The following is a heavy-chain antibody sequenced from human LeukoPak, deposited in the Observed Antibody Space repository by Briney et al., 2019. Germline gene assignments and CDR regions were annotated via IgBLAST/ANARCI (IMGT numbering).Heavy chain of an antibody. Sequence: SETLSLTCAVYGGSFSGYYWTWIRQPPGKGLEWIGEINHSGSTNYNPSLKSRVTISVDTSKNQFSLELSSVTAADTAVYYCARGGGSYYQDYWGQGTLVTVSS. V-gene: IGHV4-34*01. D-gene: IGHD1-26*01. CDR1: GGSFSGYY. CDR3: ARGGGSYYQDY. CDR2: INHSGST. J-gene: IGHJ4*02.